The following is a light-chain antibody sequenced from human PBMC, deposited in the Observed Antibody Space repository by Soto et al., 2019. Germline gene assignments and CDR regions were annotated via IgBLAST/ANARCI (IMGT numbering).Light chain of an antibody. CDR2: DDS. CDR3: QQYDSYSRFA. CDR1: QSISSW. Sequence: DIKMTQSPSTLSTSVGDRVAITCRARQSISSWLAWYQQKPGKAPTLLCYDDSRLASGVPSRFSGSRSGTEFTLTISSLQPDDFETYCCQQYDSYSRFAFGPGTKVDIK. V-gene: IGKV1-5*01. J-gene: IGKJ3*01.